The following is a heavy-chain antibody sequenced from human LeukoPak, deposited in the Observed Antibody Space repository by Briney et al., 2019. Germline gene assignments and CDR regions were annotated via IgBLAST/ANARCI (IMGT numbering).Heavy chain of an antibody. J-gene: IGHJ4*02. CDR1: GFTFSTYG. V-gene: IGHV3-30*18. CDR2: ILYDGTYK. Sequence: PGGSLRLSCAASGFTFSTYGMHWVRQAPGKGLEWVAVILYDGTYKYYADSVKGRFTISRDNSKNMLYLQTNSLRAEDTAVYYCAKDLVGGEAAAGRVNYLDYWGRGTLVTVSS. D-gene: IGHD6-13*01. CDR3: AKDLVGGEAAAGRVNYLDY.